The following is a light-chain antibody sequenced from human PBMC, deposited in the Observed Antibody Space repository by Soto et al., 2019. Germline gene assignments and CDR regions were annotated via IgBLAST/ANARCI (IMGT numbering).Light chain of an antibody. Sequence: QSALTQPPSASGTPRQRVTISCSGSSSNIGSNSVSWYQQLPGTAPKLLIYYDNQRPSGVPDRFSGSKSGTSASLAISGLRSEDEADYFCAVWDDSLNGFFVFGTGTKVTV. J-gene: IGLJ1*01. CDR3: AVWDDSLNGFFV. CDR2: YDN. V-gene: IGLV1-44*01. CDR1: SSNIGSNS.